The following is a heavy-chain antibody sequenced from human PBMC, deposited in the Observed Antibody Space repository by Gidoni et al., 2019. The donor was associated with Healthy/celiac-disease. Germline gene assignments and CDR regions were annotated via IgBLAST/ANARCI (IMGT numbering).Heavy chain of an antibody. J-gene: IGHJ6*02. CDR3: ASEHLRYFDWLSPAGLFPDGRYGMDV. V-gene: IGHV3-33*01. CDR2: IWYDGSNK. CDR1: GFTFSSYG. D-gene: IGHD3-9*01. Sequence: QVQLVESGGGVVQPGRSLRLSCAASGFTFSSYGMHWVRQAPGTGLEWVAVIWYDGSNKYYADSVKGRFTISRDNSKNTLYLQMNSLRAEDTAVYYCASEHLRYFDWLSPAGLFPDGRYGMDVWGQGTTVTVSS.